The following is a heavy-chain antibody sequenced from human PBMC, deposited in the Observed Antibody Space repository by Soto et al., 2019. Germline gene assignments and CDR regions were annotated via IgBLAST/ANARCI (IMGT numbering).Heavy chain of an antibody. CDR3: ALASIAATNAHCHS. Sequence: ASVKVPCKASGYTFTVYDIHWVRQAPGQGLEWMGWINPNSGGTNYAQKFQGRVTMTRDTSISTAYMELSRLRSDDTAVYYCALASIAATNAHCHSRGQGTLVPVST. CDR2: INPNSGGT. V-gene: IGHV1-2*02. CDR1: GYTFTVYD. J-gene: IGHJ5*01. D-gene: IGHD6-6*01.